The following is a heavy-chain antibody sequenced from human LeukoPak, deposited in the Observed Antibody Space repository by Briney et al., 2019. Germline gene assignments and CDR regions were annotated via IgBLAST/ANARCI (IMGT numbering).Heavy chain of an antibody. CDR2: INPNSGGT. V-gene: IGHV1-2*02. J-gene: IGHJ3*02. D-gene: IGHD6-19*01. CDR1: GYTFTGYY. Sequence: ASVKVSCKASGYTFTGYYMHWVRQAPGQGPEWMGWINPNSGGTNYAQKFQGRVTMTRDTSISTAYMELSRLRSDDTAVYYCAREENSSGWYACAFDIWGQGTMVTVSS. CDR3: AREENSSGWYACAFDI.